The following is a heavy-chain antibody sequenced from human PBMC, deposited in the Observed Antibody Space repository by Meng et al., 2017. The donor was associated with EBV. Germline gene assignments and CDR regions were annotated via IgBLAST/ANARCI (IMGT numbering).Heavy chain of an antibody. CDR3: ARDVYGSGTYRSDP. J-gene: IGHJ5*02. CDR2: MNPDSGDT. D-gene: IGHD3-10*01. V-gene: IGHV1-8*01. CDR1: GYTFTRYD. Sequence: VQLVQSRAEVKKPGASVKVSCKASGYTFTRYDINWVRQAPGQGLEWMGWMNPDSGDTGYAQKFQGRVTMTRDTSINTAYMDLSNLKSEDTALYYCARDVYGSGTYRSDPWGQGTLVTVSS.